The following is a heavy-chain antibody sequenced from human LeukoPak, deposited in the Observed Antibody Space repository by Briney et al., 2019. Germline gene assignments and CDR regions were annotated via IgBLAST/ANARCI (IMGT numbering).Heavy chain of an antibody. D-gene: IGHD6-6*01. V-gene: IGHV4-39*01. Sequence: SETLSLTCTVSGGSISSSNYYWGWIRQPPGKGLEWIGSIYYSGSTYYNPSLKSRVTISVDTSKKQFSLKLNSVTAADTAVYYCARVYSSSYRPEYFHHWGQGTLVTVSS. CDR1: GGSISSSNYY. CDR2: IYYSGST. J-gene: IGHJ1*01. CDR3: ARVYSSSYRPEYFHH.